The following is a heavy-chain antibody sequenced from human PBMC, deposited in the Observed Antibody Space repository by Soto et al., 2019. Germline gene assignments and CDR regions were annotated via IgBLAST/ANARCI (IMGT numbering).Heavy chain of an antibody. V-gene: IGHV1-69*12. CDR2: VIPIFGTP. D-gene: IGHD6-13*01. CDR1: GGTFISYA. J-gene: IGHJ2*01. CDR3: ARSPPYSNNWYVYFDL. Sequence: QVQLVQSGAEMKKPGSSVKVSCKASGGTFISYAISWVRQAPGQGLEWMGGVIPIFGTPNYAQKFQDRVTITADESTSTAYMELSSLRSEDTAVYYCARSPPYSNNWYVYFDLWGRGTLVTVSS.